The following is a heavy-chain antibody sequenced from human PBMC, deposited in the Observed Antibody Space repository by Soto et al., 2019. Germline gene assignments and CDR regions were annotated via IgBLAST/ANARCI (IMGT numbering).Heavy chain of an antibody. CDR1: GFTFSSYG. CDR3: ARGGGYCISTSCRINPYYYYYYYMDV. V-gene: IGHV3-30*03. D-gene: IGHD2-2*01. J-gene: IGHJ6*03. Sequence: GGSLRLSCAASGFTFSSYGMHWVRQAPGKGLEWVAVISYDGSNKYYADYVKGRFTISRDNSKNKLYLQMNSLRAEDTAVCYCARGGGYCISTSCRINPYYYYYYYMDVWGKGTTVTVSS. CDR2: ISYDGSNK.